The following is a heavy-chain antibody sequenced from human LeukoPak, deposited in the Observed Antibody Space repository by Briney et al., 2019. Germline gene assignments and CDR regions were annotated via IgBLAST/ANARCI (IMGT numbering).Heavy chain of an antibody. CDR3: ARDYDFWSGLFDP. J-gene: IGHJ5*02. Sequence: ASMKVSCKASGYTFTSYDINWVRQATGQGLEWMGWMNPNSGNTGYAQKFQGRVTMTRNTSISTAYMELSSLRSEDTAVYYCARDYDFWSGLFDPWGQGTLVTVSS. D-gene: IGHD3-3*01. V-gene: IGHV1-8*01. CDR2: MNPNSGNT. CDR1: GYTFTSYD.